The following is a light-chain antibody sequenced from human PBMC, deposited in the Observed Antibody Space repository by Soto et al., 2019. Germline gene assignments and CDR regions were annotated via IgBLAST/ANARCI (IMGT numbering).Light chain of an antibody. V-gene: IGKV3-20*01. CDR3: QHYVTSLTT. J-gene: IGKJ1*01. Sequence: EIVLTQSPGTLSLSPGERATLSCRASQSVSSSYLAWYQQKPGLAPRLLIFGASIRVTGIPDRFIGSGSGTDFTLTISRLEPEDFAVYYCQHYVTSLTTFGQGTKVDIK. CDR2: GAS. CDR1: QSVSSSY.